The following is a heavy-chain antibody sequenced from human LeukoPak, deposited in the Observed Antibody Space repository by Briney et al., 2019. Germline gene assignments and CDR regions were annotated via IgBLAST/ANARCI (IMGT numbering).Heavy chain of an antibody. D-gene: IGHD2-21*02. J-gene: IGHJ4*02. Sequence: GGSLRLSCAASGFTFSTYAMHWVRQAPGKGLEYVSAITTNGGSTYYADSVKGRFTISRDNSKNTPYLQMGSLRAEDMAVYYCARGKGIYCGGDCSALDYWGQGTLVTVSS. V-gene: IGHV3-64*02. CDR3: ARGKGIYCGGDCSALDY. CDR1: GFTFSTYA. CDR2: ITTNGGST.